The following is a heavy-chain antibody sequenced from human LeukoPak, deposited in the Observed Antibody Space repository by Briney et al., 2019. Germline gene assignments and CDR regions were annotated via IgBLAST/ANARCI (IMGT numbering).Heavy chain of an antibody. CDR1: GGCISTYY. V-gene: IGHV4-59*08. Sequence: SETLSLTCSVSGGCISTYYWSWIRQPPGKGLEWIGYIYYSGSTSYNPSLKSRVTISVDTSKNQFSLELSSVTAADTAVYYCARHGIVDTSRKYYFDYWGQGTLVTVSS. D-gene: IGHD5-18*01. CDR2: IYYSGST. J-gene: IGHJ4*02. CDR3: ARHGIVDTSRKYYFDY.